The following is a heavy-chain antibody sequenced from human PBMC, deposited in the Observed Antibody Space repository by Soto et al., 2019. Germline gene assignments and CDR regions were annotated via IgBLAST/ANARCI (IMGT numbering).Heavy chain of an antibody. Sequence: ASVKVSCKASGYTFTGYYMHWVRQAPGQGLEWMGWINPNSGGTNYAQKFQGRVTMTRDTSISTAYMELSRLRSDDTAVYYCARDLFLSWHYYYYGMDVWGQGTTVTVSS. V-gene: IGHV1-2*02. J-gene: IGHJ6*02. CDR1: GYTFTGYY. D-gene: IGHD3-10*02. CDR3: ARDLFLSWHYYYYGMDV. CDR2: INPNSGGT.